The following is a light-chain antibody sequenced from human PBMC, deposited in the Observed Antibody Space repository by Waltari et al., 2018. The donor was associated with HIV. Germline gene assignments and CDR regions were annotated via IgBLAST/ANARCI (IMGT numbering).Light chain of an antibody. J-gene: IGKJ3*01. CDR3: QQRSNWPPRFT. CDR2: DAS. CDR1: QSVSSY. V-gene: IGKV3-11*01. Sequence: EIVLTQSPATLSLSPGERANLSCRASQSVSSYLAWYQQKPGQAPRLLIYDASNRATGIPARFSGSGSGTDFTLTISSLEPEDFAVYYCQQRSNWPPRFTFGPGTKVDI.